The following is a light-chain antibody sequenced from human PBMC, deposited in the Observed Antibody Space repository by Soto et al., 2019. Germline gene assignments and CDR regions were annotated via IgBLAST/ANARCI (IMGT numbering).Light chain of an antibody. CDR1: RTDTRN. CDR2: DAS. J-gene: IGKJ4*01. CDR3: KPRSDWSPLT. V-gene: IGKV3-11*01. Sequence: EIVLTQSPATLSLSPGDRATLSCRASRTDTRNLAWYQQKPGQAPRLLISDASNRATGTPARFSGSGSGTDFTLTISGQEPEDFAVYYCKPRSDWSPLTFGGGTKVEI.